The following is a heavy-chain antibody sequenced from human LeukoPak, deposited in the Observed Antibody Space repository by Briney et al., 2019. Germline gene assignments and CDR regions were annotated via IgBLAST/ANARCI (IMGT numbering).Heavy chain of an antibody. D-gene: IGHD1-20*01. V-gene: IGHV3-74*01. J-gene: IGHJ4*02. CDR1: GFIFSNYM. Sequence: GGSLRLSCAASGFIFSNYMMHWVRQAPGKGLVWVSRIKSDGITITYADSVKGRFTISRDNAKNTLYLQMNSLRAEDTAVYYCLRDLNWSLDQWGQGTLVTVSS. CDR3: LRDLNWSLDQ. CDR2: IKSDGITI.